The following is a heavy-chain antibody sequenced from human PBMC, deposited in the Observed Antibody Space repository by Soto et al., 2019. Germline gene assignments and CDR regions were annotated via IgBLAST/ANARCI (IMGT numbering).Heavy chain of an antibody. Sequence: AASVKVSCKASGYTFTSYAMHWVRQAPGQRLEWMGWINAGNGNTKYSQKFQGRVTITRDTSASTAYMELSSLRSEDTAAYYCARILGYCSGGSCDYWGQGTLVTVSS. V-gene: IGHV1-3*01. CDR3: ARILGYCSGGSCDY. CDR1: GYTFTSYA. J-gene: IGHJ4*02. D-gene: IGHD2-15*01. CDR2: INAGNGNT.